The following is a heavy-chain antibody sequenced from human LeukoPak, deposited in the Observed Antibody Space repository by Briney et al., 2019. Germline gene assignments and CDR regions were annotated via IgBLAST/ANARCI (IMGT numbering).Heavy chain of an antibody. CDR2: IYSGGNT. J-gene: IGHJ4*02. D-gene: IGHD1-14*01. Sequence: PGGSLRLSCTVSGFTVSSNSMSWVRQAPGKGLEWVSFIYSGGNTHYSDSVKGRFTISRDNSKNTLYLQMNSLRAEDTALYYCARATTEGFDYWGQGTLVTVSS. CDR1: GFTVSSNS. V-gene: IGHV3-53*01. CDR3: ARATTEGFDY.